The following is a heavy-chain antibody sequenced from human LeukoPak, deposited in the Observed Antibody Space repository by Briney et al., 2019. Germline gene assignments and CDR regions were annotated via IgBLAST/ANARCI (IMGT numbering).Heavy chain of an antibody. Sequence: SETLSLACSVSGGSISSYYWGWIRQPPGKGLEWIGSMYYSGSTYYNPSLKSRVTISINTSKNQFSLKLTSVTAADTAVYYCARAGGSGLIDYWGQGTLVTVSS. V-gene: IGHV4-39*07. D-gene: IGHD6-19*01. CDR2: MYYSGST. CDR1: GGSISSYY. CDR3: ARAGGSGLIDY. J-gene: IGHJ4*02.